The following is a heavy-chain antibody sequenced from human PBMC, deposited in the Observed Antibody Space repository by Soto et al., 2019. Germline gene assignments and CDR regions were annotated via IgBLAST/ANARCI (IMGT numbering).Heavy chain of an antibody. J-gene: IGHJ4*02. V-gene: IGHV2-5*01. CDR3: AYSSFALRHYHWLLNRFDH. D-gene: IGHD3-9*01. Sequence: SGPTLVNPTQTLTLTCTFSGFSLNPRGVGVGWIRQPPGEALEWLAVIFWNDDKRYSPSLKTRLTITKDTSKNQVTLTMTNMDPVDTATYYCAYSSFALRHYHWLLNRFDHWGQGVLVTVSS. CDR2: IFWNDDK. CDR1: GFSLNPRGVG.